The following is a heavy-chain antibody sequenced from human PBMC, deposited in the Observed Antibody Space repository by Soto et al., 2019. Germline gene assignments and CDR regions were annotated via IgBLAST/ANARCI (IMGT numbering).Heavy chain of an antibody. J-gene: IGHJ4*02. Sequence: GSLRLSCAASGFTFSSYAMSWVRQAPGKGLEWVSAISGSGGSTCYADSVKGRFTISRDNSKNTLYLQMNSLRAEDTAVYYCAKVFLYSSSSGYWGQGTLVTVSS. CDR3: AKVFLYSSSSGY. CDR2: ISGSGGST. CDR1: GFTFSSYA. V-gene: IGHV3-23*01. D-gene: IGHD6-6*01.